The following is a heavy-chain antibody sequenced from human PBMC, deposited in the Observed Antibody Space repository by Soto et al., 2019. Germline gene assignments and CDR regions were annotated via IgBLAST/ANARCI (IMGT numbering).Heavy chain of an antibody. Sequence: GESLKISCKGSGYSFTIYWIGWVRQMPGKGLEWMGIIYPGDSDTRYSPSFQGQVTISADKSISTAYLQWSSLKASDTAMYYCARXPIYAYYYDSSGRGFDYWGQGTLVTVSS. D-gene: IGHD3-22*01. J-gene: IGHJ4*02. CDR3: ARXPIYAYYYDSSGRGFDY. CDR2: IYPGDSDT. CDR1: GYSFTIYW. V-gene: IGHV5-51*01.